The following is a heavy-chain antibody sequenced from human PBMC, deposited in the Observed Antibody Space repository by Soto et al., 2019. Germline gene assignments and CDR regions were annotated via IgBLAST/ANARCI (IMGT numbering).Heavy chain of an antibody. J-gene: IGHJ6*02. CDR1: GDSVSSNSAA. CDR3: ARGGCSGGSCYYYDYYGMDV. V-gene: IGHV6-1*01. D-gene: IGHD2-15*01. Sequence: SQTLSLTCAISGDSVSSNSAAWNWIRQSPSRGLEWLGRTYYRSKWYNDYAVSVKSRITINPDTSKNQFSLQLNSVTPEDTAVYYCARGGCSGGSCYYYDYYGMDVWGQGTTVTVS. CDR2: TYYRSKWYN.